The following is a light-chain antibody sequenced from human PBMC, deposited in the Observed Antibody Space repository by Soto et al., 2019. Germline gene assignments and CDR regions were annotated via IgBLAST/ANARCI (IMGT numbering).Light chain of an antibody. V-gene: IGLV1-47*02. CDR3: ASWDVSLSGWV. CDR1: NSNIGTYY. J-gene: IGLJ3*02. CDR2: STN. Sequence: QSVLTQSPSASGTPGQRVTISCSGQNSNIGTYYAYWYQHLPGAAPKLLIYSTNLRPSGVPDRFSGSKSGTSASLAISGLRAEDEGHYYCASWDVSLSGWVFGGGTKLPVL.